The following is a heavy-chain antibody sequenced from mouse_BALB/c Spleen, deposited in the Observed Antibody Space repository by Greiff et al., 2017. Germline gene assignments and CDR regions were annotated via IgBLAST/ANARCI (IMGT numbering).Heavy chain of an antibody. V-gene: IGHV1S135*01. Sequence: EVQRVESGPELMKPGASVKISCKASGYSFTSYYMHWVKQSHGKSLEWIGYIDPFNGGTSYNQKFKGKATLTVDKSSSTAYMHLSSLTSEDSAVYYCARSATGTDYFDYWGQGTTLTVSS. CDR2: IDPFNGGT. CDR3: ARSATGTDYFDY. D-gene: IGHD4-1*02. CDR1: GYSFTSYY. J-gene: IGHJ2*01.